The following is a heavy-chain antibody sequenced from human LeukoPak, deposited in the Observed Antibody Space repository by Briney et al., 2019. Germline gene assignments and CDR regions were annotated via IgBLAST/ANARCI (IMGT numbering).Heavy chain of an antibody. CDR3: AREGDRRFLEWLLAFDY. J-gene: IGHJ4*02. Sequence: SETLSLTCTVSGGSISSDNYSWSWIRQPAGKGLEWIGRVYTSGSTNYNPSLKSRVTISVDTSKKQFSLKLSSVTAADTAVYYCAREGDRRFLEWLLAFDYWGQGTLVTVSS. D-gene: IGHD3-3*01. V-gene: IGHV4-61*02. CDR2: VYTSGST. CDR1: GGSISSDNYS.